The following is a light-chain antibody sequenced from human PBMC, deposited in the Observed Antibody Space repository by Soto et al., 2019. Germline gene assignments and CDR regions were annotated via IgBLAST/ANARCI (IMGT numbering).Light chain of an antibody. CDR2: GNS. J-gene: IGLJ1*01. Sequence: QSVLTQPPSVSGAPGQRVTISCTGSISNIGTGYDVHWYQQLPGTAPKLLIYGNSNRPSGVPDRFSGSKSGTSASLAITGLQAEDEADYYCQSFDSSRFYVFGTGTKVTVL. V-gene: IGLV1-40*01. CDR3: QSFDSSRFYV. CDR1: ISNIGTGYD.